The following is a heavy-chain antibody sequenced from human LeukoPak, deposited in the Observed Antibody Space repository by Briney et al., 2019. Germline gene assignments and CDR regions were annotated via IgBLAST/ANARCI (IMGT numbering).Heavy chain of an antibody. D-gene: IGHD3-10*01. V-gene: IGHV4-30-4*01. CDR2: IYYSGST. CDR1: GGSISSGDYY. J-gene: IGHJ6*02. Sequence: SQTLSLTCTVSGGSISSGDYYWSWIRQPPGKGLEWIVYIYYSGSTYYNPSLKSRVTISVDTSKNQFSLKLSSVTAADTAVYYCARDLWFGELSPAGMDVWGQGTTVTVSS. CDR3: ARDLWFGELSPAGMDV.